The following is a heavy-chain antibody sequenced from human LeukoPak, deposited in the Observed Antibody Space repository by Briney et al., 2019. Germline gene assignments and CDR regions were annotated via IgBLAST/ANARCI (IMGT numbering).Heavy chain of an antibody. V-gene: IGHV4-38-2*02. J-gene: IGHJ4*02. CDR2: LHRTRST. Sequence: SETLSLTCAVSGYSIRSGYYWAWIRQPPGKGLEWIGSLHRTRSTYYNLSLKSRVSMSVDRSNNNFSLKLSTVTASDTAVYYCARDRESSPWELLLDYWGQGILVTVSS. CDR3: ARDRESSPWELLLDY. CDR1: GYSIRSGYY. D-gene: IGHD1-26*01.